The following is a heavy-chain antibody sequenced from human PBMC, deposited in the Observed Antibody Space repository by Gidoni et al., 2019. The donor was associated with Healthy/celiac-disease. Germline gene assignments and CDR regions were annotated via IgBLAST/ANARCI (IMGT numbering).Heavy chain of an antibody. CDR1: GYTFTSYY. Sequence: QVQLVQSGAEVKKPGASVKVSCKASGYTFTSYYMHWVRQAPGQGLEWMGIINPSGGSTSYAQKFQGRVTMTRDTSTSTVYMELSSLRSEDTAVYYCARARVRGVVITEYYYYYGMDVWGQGTTVTVSS. J-gene: IGHJ6*02. V-gene: IGHV1-46*01. CDR3: ARARVRGVVITEYYYYYGMDV. D-gene: IGHD3-3*01. CDR2: INPSGGST.